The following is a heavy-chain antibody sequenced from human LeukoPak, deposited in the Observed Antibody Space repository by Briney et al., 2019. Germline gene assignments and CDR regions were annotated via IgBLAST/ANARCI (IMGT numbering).Heavy chain of an antibody. CDR3: TRAPHSSSWYPYFDY. CDR1: GFTFGDYA. CDR2: IRSKAYGGKT. V-gene: IGHV3-49*04. J-gene: IGHJ4*02. D-gene: IGHD6-13*01. Sequence: GGSLRLSCTASGFTFGDYAMSWVRQAPGKGLEWVGFIRSKAYGGKTEYAASVKGRFTISRDDSKSIAYLQMNSPKTEDTAVYYCTRAPHSSSWYPYFDYWGQGTLVTVSS.